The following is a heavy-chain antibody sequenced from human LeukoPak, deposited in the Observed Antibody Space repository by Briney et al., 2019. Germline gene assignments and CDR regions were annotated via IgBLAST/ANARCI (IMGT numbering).Heavy chain of an antibody. CDR2: ISSSSSYI. Sequence: WGSLRLSCAASGFTFSSYSMNWVRQAPGKGLEWVSSISSSSSYIYYADSVKGRFTISRDNAKNSLYLQMNSLRAEDTAVYYCARDEVTIFGVVPNWFDPWGQGTLVTVSS. D-gene: IGHD3-3*01. J-gene: IGHJ5*02. CDR3: ARDEVTIFGVVPNWFDP. CDR1: GFTFSSYS. V-gene: IGHV3-21*01.